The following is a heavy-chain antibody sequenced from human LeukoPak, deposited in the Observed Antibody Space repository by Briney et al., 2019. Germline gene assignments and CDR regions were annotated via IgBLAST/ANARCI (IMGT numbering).Heavy chain of an antibody. CDR2: ISGSGGST. Sequence: GGSLRLSCAAYGFTFSSYAMSWVRQAPGKGLEWVSAISGSGGSTYYADSVKGRFTISRDNSKNTLYLQMNSLRAEDTAVYYCAKSPAVQLERRLWGQGTLVTVSS. V-gene: IGHV3-23*01. CDR3: AKSPAVQLERRL. J-gene: IGHJ4*02. D-gene: IGHD1-1*01. CDR1: GFTFSSYA.